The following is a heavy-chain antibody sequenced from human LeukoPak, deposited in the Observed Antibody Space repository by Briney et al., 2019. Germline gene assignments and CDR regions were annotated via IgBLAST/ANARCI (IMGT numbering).Heavy chain of an antibody. CDR3: ARVEYISGYSHVY. CDR2: MNPNSGNT. D-gene: IGHD3-22*01. Sequence: ASVTVSCTASGYTFTSYDINWVRQATGQGLEWMGWMNPNSGNTGYGQKFQGRATMTRNIFISTAYMELSSLRSEDTAVYYCARVEYISGYSHVYWGQGTLVTVSS. J-gene: IGHJ4*02. CDR1: GYTFTSYD. V-gene: IGHV1-8*01.